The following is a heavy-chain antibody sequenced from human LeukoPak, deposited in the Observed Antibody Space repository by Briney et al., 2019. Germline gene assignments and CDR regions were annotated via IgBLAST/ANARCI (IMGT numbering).Heavy chain of an antibody. V-gene: IGHV3-74*01. CDR1: GIAFSNHW. CDR2: INNDGSYA. J-gene: IGHJ5*02. Sequence: PGGSLRLSCAASGIAFSNHWMHWVRQAPGKGLEWVSWINNDGSYAVYADSVRARFTISRDNAKNTLYLRMNGLRPEDTAVYYCARDRPHNWFDPWGQGTLVTVSS. CDR3: ARDRPHNWFDP.